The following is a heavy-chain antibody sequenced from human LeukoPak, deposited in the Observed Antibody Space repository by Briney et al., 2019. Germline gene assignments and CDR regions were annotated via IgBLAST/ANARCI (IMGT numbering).Heavy chain of an antibody. V-gene: IGHV3-23*01. CDR3: AKDPIQYSSSYFGWFDP. CDR1: GFTFSSYA. CDR2: ISGSGGST. J-gene: IGHJ5*02. Sequence: PGGSLRLSCAASGFTFSSYAMSWVRQAPGKGLEWVSAISGSGGSTYYADSVKGRFTISRDNSKNTLYLQMNSLRAEDTAVYYCAKDPIQYSSSYFGWFDPWGQGTLVTVSS. D-gene: IGHD6-13*01.